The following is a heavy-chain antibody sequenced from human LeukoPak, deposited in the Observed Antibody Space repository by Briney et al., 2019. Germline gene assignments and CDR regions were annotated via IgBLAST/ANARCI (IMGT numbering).Heavy chain of an antibody. CDR1: GFTFSSYG. D-gene: IGHD6-19*01. Sequence: GGSLRLSCAASGFTFSSYGMHWVRQAPGKGLGWVAVISYDGSNKYYADSVKGGFTISRDNSKNTMYLQMNSLRAEGTAVYYCAKDSRSSGWYSGMDVWGQGTTVTVSS. CDR2: ISYDGSNK. CDR3: AKDSRSSGWYSGMDV. V-gene: IGHV3-30*18. J-gene: IGHJ6*02.